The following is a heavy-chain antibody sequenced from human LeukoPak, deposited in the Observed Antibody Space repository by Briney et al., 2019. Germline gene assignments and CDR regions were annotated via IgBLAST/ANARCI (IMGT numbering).Heavy chain of an antibody. CDR3: VKMVGFGELSTY. J-gene: IGHJ4*02. CDR1: GFTFSSYA. V-gene: IGHV3-23*01. D-gene: IGHD3-10*01. Sequence: GGSLRLSCAASGFTFSSYAMSWVRQAPGKGLEWVSAISGSGGSTYYADSVKGRFTISRDNSKNTLYLQMHSLRAEDTAVYYCVKMVGFGELSTYWGQGTLVTVSS. CDR2: ISGSGGST.